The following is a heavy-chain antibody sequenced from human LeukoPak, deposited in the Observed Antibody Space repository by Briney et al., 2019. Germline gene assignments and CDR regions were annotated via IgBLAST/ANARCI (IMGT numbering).Heavy chain of an antibody. J-gene: IGHJ3*02. D-gene: IGHD1-1*01. Sequence: GGSLRLSCTVSGFTFRDYAMGWVRQAPGKGLEWVSTITGIGDGTYYADSVGGRFSISRDNSKNTLFLQMNSLRAEDTATYYCAKTTRHHDAFDIWGQGTMVTVSP. CDR1: GFTFRDYA. CDR2: ITGIGDGT. V-gene: IGHV3-23*01. CDR3: AKTTRHHDAFDI.